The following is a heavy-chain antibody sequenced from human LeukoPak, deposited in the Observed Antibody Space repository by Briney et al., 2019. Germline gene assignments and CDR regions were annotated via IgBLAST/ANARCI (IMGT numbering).Heavy chain of an antibody. CDR3: ARDSYTGYHYFDY. CDR2: IYTSGST. D-gene: IGHD2-2*02. Sequence: SQTLSLTCTVSGGSISSGGYYWSWIRQPAGKGLEWIGRIYTSGSTNYNPSLKSRVTMSVDTSKNQFSLKLSSVTAADTAVYYCARDSYTGYHYFDYWGQGTLVTVSS. CDR1: GGSISSGGYY. V-gene: IGHV4-61*02. J-gene: IGHJ4*02.